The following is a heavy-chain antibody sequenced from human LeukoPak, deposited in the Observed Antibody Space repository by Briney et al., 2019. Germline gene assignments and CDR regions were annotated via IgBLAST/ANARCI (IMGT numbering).Heavy chain of an antibody. V-gene: IGHV3-7*01. CDR2: IKQDGSEK. CDR1: GFTFSNYW. CDR3: ARIGYSSSSQDY. J-gene: IGHJ4*02. Sequence: GGSLRLSCAASGFTFSNYWMSWVRQAPGKGLEWVANIKQDGSEKYYVDSVKGRFTISRDNAKNSLYLQMSSLRAEDTAVYYCARIGYSSSSQDYWGQGTLVTVSS. D-gene: IGHD6-6*01.